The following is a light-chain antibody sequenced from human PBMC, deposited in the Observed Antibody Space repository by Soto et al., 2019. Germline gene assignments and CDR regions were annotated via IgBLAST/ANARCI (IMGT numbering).Light chain of an antibody. Sequence: DLQMTQSPSTLSASVGDRVTITCRASQSISTWLAWHQQKPGKAPKLLISKASRLEGGVASRISSSGSGTEILLTISRLQPDYSATYCWQQYNSYRAFGQGTKVDI. CDR1: QSISTW. J-gene: IGKJ1*01. CDR2: KAS. CDR3: QQYNSYRA. V-gene: IGKV1-5*03.